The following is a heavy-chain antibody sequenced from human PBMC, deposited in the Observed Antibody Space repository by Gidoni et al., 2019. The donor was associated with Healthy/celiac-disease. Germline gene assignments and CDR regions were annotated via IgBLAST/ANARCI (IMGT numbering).Heavy chain of an antibody. CDR2: ISYDGSNK. Sequence: QVQLVESGGGVVQPGRSLRLSCAASGITFSSYGMHGVRQAPGKGLEWVAVISYDGSNKYYADSVKGRFTISRDNSKNTLYLQMNSLRAEDTAVYYCARSALGNYMDVWGKGTTVTVSS. D-gene: IGHD3-10*01. V-gene: IGHV3-30*03. CDR3: ARSALGNYMDV. CDR1: GITFSSYG. J-gene: IGHJ6*03.